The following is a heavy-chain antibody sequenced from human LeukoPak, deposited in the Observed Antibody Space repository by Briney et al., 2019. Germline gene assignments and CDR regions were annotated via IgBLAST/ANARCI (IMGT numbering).Heavy chain of an antibody. J-gene: IGHJ5*02. V-gene: IGHV3-21*01. Sequence: XGSLRLSCAASGFTFSSYSMNWVRQAPGKGLEWVSSISSSSSYIYYADSVKGRFTISRDNAKNSLYLQMNSLRAEDTAVYHCARGPLQYSNYGNWFDPWGQGTLVTVSS. CDR2: ISSSSSYI. CDR3: ARGPLQYSNYGNWFDP. CDR1: GFTFSSYS. D-gene: IGHD4-4*01.